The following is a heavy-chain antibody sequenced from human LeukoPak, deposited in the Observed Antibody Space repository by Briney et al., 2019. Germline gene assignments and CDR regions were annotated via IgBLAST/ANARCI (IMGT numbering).Heavy chain of an antibody. V-gene: IGHV3-23*01. CDR2: ISGSGGST. Sequence: GGSLRLSCAASGFTFSNYAMSWVRQAPGKGLEWVSGISGSGGSTYYADSVKGRFTISRDNAKNSLYLQMNSLRAEDTAVYYCARRYCSSTSCLIDYWGQGTLVTVSS. CDR1: GFTFSNYA. CDR3: ARRYCSSTSCLIDY. J-gene: IGHJ4*02. D-gene: IGHD2-2*01.